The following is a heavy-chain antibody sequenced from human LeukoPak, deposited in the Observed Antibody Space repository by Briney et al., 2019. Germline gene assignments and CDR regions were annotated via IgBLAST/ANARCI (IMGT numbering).Heavy chain of an antibody. V-gene: IGHV3-33*06. CDR2: IWYDGSNK. D-gene: IGHD2-15*01. CDR1: GFTFSSYG. CDR3: AKAPNPLSGGPYYMDV. J-gene: IGHJ6*03. Sequence: PGRSLRLSCAASGFTFSSYGMHWVRQAPGKGLAWVAVIWYDGSNKYYADSVKGRFTISRDNSKNTLYLQMNSLRADDTAVYYCAKAPNPLSGGPYYMDVWGKGTTVTVSS.